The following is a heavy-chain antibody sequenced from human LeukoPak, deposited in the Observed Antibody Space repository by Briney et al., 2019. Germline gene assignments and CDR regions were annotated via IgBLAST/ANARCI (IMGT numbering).Heavy chain of an antibody. Sequence: SETLSLTCTVSGGSISSGGYYWSWIRQHPGKGLEWIGYIYYSGSTYYNPSLKSRVTISVDTSKNQFSLKLSSVTAADTAVYYCARSGDRRTYNWFDPWGQGTLVTVSS. CDR2: IYYSGST. D-gene: IGHD4-17*01. CDR1: GGSISSGGYY. V-gene: IGHV4-31*03. J-gene: IGHJ5*02. CDR3: ARSGDRRTYNWFDP.